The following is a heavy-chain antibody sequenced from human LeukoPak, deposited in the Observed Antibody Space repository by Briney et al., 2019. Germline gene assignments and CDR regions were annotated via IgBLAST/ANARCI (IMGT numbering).Heavy chain of an antibody. CDR2: IIPIFGTA. Sequence: ASVKVSCKASGGTFSSYAISWVRQAPGQGLEWMGGIIPIFGTANYAQKFQGRVTITTDESTSTAYMELSSLRSEDTAVYYCGGAGGGGYCSSTSCPPHDAFDIWGQGTMVTVSS. CDR3: GGAGGGGYCSSTSCPPHDAFDI. CDR1: GGTFSSYA. D-gene: IGHD2-2*01. V-gene: IGHV1-69*05. J-gene: IGHJ3*02.